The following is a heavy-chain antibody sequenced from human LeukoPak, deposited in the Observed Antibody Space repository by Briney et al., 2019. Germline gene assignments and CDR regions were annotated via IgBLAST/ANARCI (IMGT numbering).Heavy chain of an antibody. Sequence: GGSLRLSCAASGFTFSNVWMNWVRQAPGKGLEWISYISRGSTTIYYADSVKGRFTISRDNAKNSLYLQMNSLRDEDTAVYYCARDRGSTTDYSFDYWGQGTLVTVSS. CDR1: GFTFSNVW. CDR2: ISRGSTTI. D-gene: IGHD4-17*01. J-gene: IGHJ4*02. CDR3: ARDRGSTTDYSFDY. V-gene: IGHV3-48*02.